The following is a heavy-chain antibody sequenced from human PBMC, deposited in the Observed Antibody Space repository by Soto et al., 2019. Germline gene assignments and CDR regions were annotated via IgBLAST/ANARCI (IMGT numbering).Heavy chain of an antibody. V-gene: IGHV5-51*01. CDR3: ARITNFYYMDV. CDR2: IYPGDSHT. CDR1: GYSFTTYW. Sequence: GESLKISCQGSGYSFTTYWLAWVRQTPAKGLEWMGIIYPGDSHTKYNPSFQGQVTISADTSISTAYLQWSSLKASDTAMYYCARITNFYYMDVWGKGSTVTVSS. D-gene: IGHD1-20*01. J-gene: IGHJ6*03.